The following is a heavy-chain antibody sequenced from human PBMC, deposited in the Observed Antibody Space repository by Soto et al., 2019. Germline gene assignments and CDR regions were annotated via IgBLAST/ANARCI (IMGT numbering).Heavy chain of an antibody. V-gene: IGHV1-18*01. CDR3: ARDGYCSSRRCFDL. D-gene: IGHD2-2*01. J-gene: IGHJ2*01. Sequence: QVQLVQSGAEVKKPGASVKVSCKASGYTFTSYGITWVRQAPGQGLEWMGWISANNGNTNYAQKFQGRVTMTTDTXMSTDDMELRSLRSDDTAVYYCARDGYCSSRRCFDLWGRGTLVTVSS. CDR2: ISANNGNT. CDR1: GYTFTSYG.